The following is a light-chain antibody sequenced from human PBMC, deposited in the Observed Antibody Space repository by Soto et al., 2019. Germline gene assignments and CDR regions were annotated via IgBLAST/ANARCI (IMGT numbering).Light chain of an antibody. CDR3: QHRSNWPT. CDR1: QSVSSY. J-gene: IGKJ4*01. Sequence: IVLAQSPATLSFSPGESAPLSCRASQSVSSYLAWYQQTPGQAPRLLIYDASNGAAGIPARFSGSGSGKDFTLTISSLEPEDFAVYYCQHRSNWPTFGGGTKVDIK. CDR2: DAS. V-gene: IGKV3-11*01.